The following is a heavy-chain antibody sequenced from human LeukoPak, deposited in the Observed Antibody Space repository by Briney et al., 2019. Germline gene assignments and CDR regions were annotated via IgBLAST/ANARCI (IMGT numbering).Heavy chain of an antibody. V-gene: IGHV4-38-2*02. J-gene: IGHJ4*02. CDR1: GYSISSGYY. CDR2: IYHSGST. CDR3: ARVTSRLGVCDY. D-gene: IGHD2-8*01. Sequence: PSETLSLTCTVSGYSISSGYYWGWIRQPPGKGLEWIGNIYHSGSTYYKPSLKSRVTISVDTSKNQFSLKLSSVTAADTAVYYCARVTSRLGVCDYWGQGTLVTVSS.